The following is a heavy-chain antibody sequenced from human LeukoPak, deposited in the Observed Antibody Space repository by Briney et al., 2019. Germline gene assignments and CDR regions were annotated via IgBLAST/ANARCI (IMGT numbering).Heavy chain of an antibody. CDR1: GGSFSNFY. Sequence: PSETLSLTCAVYGGSFSNFYWSWFRQPAGKGREWIGEINHDGSTKYNPSLKSRVTISVDTSKNQFSLKLSSVTTADTAVYYCARAGGGSYSFLEAFDIWGQGTMVTVSS. D-gene: IGHD1-26*01. CDR3: ARAGGGSYSFLEAFDI. V-gene: IGHV4-34*01. CDR2: INHDGST. J-gene: IGHJ3*02.